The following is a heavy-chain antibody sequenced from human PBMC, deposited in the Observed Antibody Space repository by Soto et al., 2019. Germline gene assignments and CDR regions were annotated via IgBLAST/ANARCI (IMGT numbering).Heavy chain of an antibody. CDR3: ARVGLYDILTGLSTYYYYYGMDV. J-gene: IGHJ6*02. D-gene: IGHD3-9*01. V-gene: IGHV1-69*13. Sequence: ASVKVSCKASGGTFSSYAISWVRQAPGQGLEWMGGIIPILGTANYAQKFQGRVTITADESTSTAYMELSSLRSEDTAVYYCARVGLYDILTGLSTYYYYYGMDVWGQGTTVTVSS. CDR1: GGTFSSYA. CDR2: IIPILGTA.